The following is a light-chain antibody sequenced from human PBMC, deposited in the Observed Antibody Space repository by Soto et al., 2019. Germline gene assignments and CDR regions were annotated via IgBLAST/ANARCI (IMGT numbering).Light chain of an antibody. V-gene: IGKV3-15*01. CDR1: QSVSST. CDR3: QQYYNWPRT. Sequence: EIVMTQSPATLSVSPGERATISCRASQSVSSTLAWYQQNPGQAPRLLIDGASTRATGIPARFSGSGSGTEFTLTSSSLQSEDCAVYYCQQYYNWPRTFGQGTRLEIK. J-gene: IGKJ5*01. CDR2: GAS.